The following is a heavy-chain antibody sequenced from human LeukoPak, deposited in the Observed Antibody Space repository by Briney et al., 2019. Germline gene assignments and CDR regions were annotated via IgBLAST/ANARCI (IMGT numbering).Heavy chain of an antibody. CDR2: ISWSSGHM. V-gene: IGHV3-9*01. D-gene: IGHD2-15*01. J-gene: IGHJ2*01. CDR1: EFKFDDYA. CDR3: VRSVVVVAATPTHFDL. Sequence: PGGSLRLSCAAAEFKFDDYAMHWVRQGPGKGLEWVSGISWSSGHMEYADSVKGRFTISRDNARNSLYLQMDGLRRGDTALYYCVRSVVVVAATPTHFDLWGRGTQVIVSS.